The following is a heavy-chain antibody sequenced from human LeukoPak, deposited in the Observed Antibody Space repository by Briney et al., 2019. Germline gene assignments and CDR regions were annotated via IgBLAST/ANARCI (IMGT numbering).Heavy chain of an antibody. CDR2: ISGSGGST. J-gene: IGHJ4*02. D-gene: IGHD6-13*01. Sequence: GGSLRLSCAASGFTFSSYATSWVRQAPGKGLEWVSAISGSGGSTYYADSVKGRFTISRDNSKNTLYLQMNSLRAEDTAVYYCAKEWKYSSSWYQYYFDSWGQGTLVTVSS. V-gene: IGHV3-23*01. CDR1: GFTFSSYA. CDR3: AKEWKYSSSWYQYYFDS.